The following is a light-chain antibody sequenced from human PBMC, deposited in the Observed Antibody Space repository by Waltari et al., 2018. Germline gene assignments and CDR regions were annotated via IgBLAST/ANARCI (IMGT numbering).Light chain of an antibody. CDR2: GAS. V-gene: IGKV3-20*01. Sequence: IVLTQTPGTLSLSPGERAIPSCRTSESISSIHLAWYQQKPGQVPRVLIYGASSRATGIPDRFSGSGSGTDFTLTISRLEPEDFGVYYCQQYGSSPFTFGPGTTVDIK. CDR1: ESISSIH. CDR3: QQYGSSPFT. J-gene: IGKJ3*01.